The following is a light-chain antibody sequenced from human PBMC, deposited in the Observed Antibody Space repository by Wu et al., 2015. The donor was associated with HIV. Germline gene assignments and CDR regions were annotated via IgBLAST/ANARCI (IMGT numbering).Light chain of an antibody. Sequence: EIVMTQSPGTLSVTPGERVTLSRRASQSVNNKLAWFRQKPGQAPSLVVYSVSVRTNDIPGRISGAGSATNFTLTISNVQSEDFATYYCQQYDDWPLTFGGGPGWRS. V-gene: IGKV3-15*01. J-gene: IGKJ4*01. CDR2: SVS. CDR3: QQYDDWPLT. CDR1: QSVNNK.